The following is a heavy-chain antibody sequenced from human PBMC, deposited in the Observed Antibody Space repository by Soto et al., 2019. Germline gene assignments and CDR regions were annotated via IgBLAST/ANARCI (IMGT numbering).Heavy chain of an antibody. V-gene: IGHV3-74*01. J-gene: IGHJ4*02. D-gene: IGHD2-15*01. Sequence: EVQLVESGGGLVQPGGSLRLSCAASGFTFSSYWMHWVRQAPGKGLVWVSRINSDGSSTSYADSVKGRFTISRDNATNTLYLQMYSLRAEDTSVYYCVRKSVVLAAATREDYWGQGTLGTVSS. CDR2: INSDGSST. CDR1: GFTFSSYW. CDR3: VRKSVVLAAATREDY.